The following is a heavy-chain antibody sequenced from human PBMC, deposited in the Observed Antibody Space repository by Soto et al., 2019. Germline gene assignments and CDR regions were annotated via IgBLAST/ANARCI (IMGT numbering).Heavy chain of an antibody. V-gene: IGHV4-59*01. D-gene: IGHD2-15*01. CDR2: IYYSGST. J-gene: IGHJ6*03. CDR3: ARATPGYYYMDV. CDR1: GGSISSYY. Sequence: SETLSLTCTVSGGSISSYYWSWIRQPPGKGLEWIGYIYYSGSTNYNPSLKSRVTISVDTSKNQFSLKLSSVTAADTAVYYCARATPGYYYMDVWGKGTTVTVSS.